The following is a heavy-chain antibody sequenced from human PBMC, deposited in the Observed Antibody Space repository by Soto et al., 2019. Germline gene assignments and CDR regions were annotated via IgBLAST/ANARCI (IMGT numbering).Heavy chain of an antibody. J-gene: IGHJ4*02. CDR3: WRHDKTALPPLDS. CDR1: GAGDTFSNYG. CDR2: TIPAVETA. Sequence: QVHLVQSGAEVKSPGSAVKVSCKVSGAGDTFSNYGLNWMRQAPGQGLEWRGGTIPAVETANYAQKCQGRVTITAATDTTTAYVELSSMRSDAKAVYYCWRHDKTALPPLDSWGQGTLVSVSS. D-gene: IGHD1-1*01. V-gene: IGHV1-69*06.